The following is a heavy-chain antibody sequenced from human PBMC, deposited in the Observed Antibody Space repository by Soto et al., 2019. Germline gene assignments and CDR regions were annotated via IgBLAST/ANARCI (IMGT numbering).Heavy chain of an antibody. CDR1: GLTFSSYS. J-gene: IGHJ6*02. Sequence: GGSLRLSCAASGLTFSSYSMNWVRQAPGKGLEWVSSISSSSSYIYYADSVKGRFTISRDNAKNSLYLQMNSLRAEDTAVYYCARDCRDYDILTGYCDYYGMDVWGQGTTVTVSS. D-gene: IGHD3-9*01. CDR3: ARDCRDYDILTGYCDYYGMDV. V-gene: IGHV3-21*01. CDR2: ISSSSSYI.